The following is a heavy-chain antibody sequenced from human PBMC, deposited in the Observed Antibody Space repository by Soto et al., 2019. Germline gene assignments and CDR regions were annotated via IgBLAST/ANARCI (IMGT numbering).Heavy chain of an antibody. D-gene: IGHD6-13*01. J-gene: IGHJ4*02. CDR2: IRSKANSYAT. Sequence: VQLQESGPGLVKPSETLSLTCTVSGGSISSYYWSWIRQPAGKGLEWIGRIRSKANSYATAYAASVKGRFTISRDDSKNTAYLQMNSLKTEDTAVYYCTRPGIAAAGTGGGDYWGQGTLVTVSS. V-gene: IGHV3-73*01. CDR1: GGSISSYY. CDR3: TRPGIAAAGTGGGDY.